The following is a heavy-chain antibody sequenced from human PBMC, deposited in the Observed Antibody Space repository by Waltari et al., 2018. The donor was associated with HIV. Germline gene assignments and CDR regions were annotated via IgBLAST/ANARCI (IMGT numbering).Heavy chain of an antibody. J-gene: IGHJ4*03. Sequence: LRESGPGLVKPSDILALNCTVSGASMKSRGNYWGWVRQSPATGLEWIGSIYHTGVTFNNPSLKSRSVMSLDASRGQFFLRLRALTAADTGGYYCVRQGGDQGELRRDWGPGTPVVVST. CDR2: IYHTGVT. V-gene: IGHV4-39*01. CDR1: GASMKSRGNY. D-gene: IGHD2-21*02. CDR3: VRQGGDQGELRRD.